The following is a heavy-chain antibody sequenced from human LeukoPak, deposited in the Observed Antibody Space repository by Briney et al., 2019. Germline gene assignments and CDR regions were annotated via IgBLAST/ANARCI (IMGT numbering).Heavy chain of an antibody. CDR3: ARVEMATNDFDY. Sequence: PSETLSLTCTVSGGSISSSNYYWGWIRQPPGKGLEYIGSIYYSGSTYYNPSLKSRVTISVDTSKNQFSLKLSSVTAADTAVYYCARVEMATNDFDYWGQGTLVTVSS. D-gene: IGHD5-24*01. V-gene: IGHV4-39*07. CDR2: IYYSGST. J-gene: IGHJ4*02. CDR1: GGSISSSNYY.